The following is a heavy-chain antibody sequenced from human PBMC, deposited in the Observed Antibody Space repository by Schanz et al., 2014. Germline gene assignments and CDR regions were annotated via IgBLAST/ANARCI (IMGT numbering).Heavy chain of an antibody. CDR1: GFTFSSYG. D-gene: IGHD4-17*01. V-gene: IGHV3-30*18. CDR2: ISLDGSNQ. Sequence: LVESGGGVVQPGRSLRLSCAASGFTFSSYGMHWVRQAPGKGLEWVAIISLDGSNQYYADSVKGRFTISRDNSNNTLSLQMNSLRNEDTAVYYCAKDRGGDYEVSYYYGMDVWGQGTTVTVSS. J-gene: IGHJ6*02. CDR3: AKDRGGDYEVSYYYGMDV.